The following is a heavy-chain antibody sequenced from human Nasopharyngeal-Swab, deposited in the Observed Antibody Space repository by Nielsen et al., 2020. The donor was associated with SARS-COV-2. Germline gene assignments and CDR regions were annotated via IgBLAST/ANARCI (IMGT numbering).Heavy chain of an antibody. V-gene: IGHV3-30-3*01. J-gene: IGHJ4*02. Sequence: SLRLSCAASGFTFSSYAMHWVRQAPGKGLEWVAVISYDGSNKYYADSVKGRFTISRDNSKNTLYLQMNSLRAEDTAVYYCARDLDLYCGGDCSTWGGLDYWGQGTLVTVSS. CDR2: ISYDGSNK. D-gene: IGHD2-21*02. CDR3: ARDLDLYCGGDCSTWGGLDY. CDR1: GFTFSSYA.